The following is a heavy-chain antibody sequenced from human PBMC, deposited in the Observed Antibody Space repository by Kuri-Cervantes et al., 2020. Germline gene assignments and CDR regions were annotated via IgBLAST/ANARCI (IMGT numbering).Heavy chain of an antibody. CDR3: AVSLRFLEWLDYYYYGMDV. CDR2: ISAYNGNT. Sequence: ASVKVSCKASGYTFTSYGISWVRQAPGQGLEWMGWISAYNGNTNYAQKLQGRVTMTTDTPTSTAYMELSSLRSEDTAVYYCAVSLRFLEWLDYYYYGMDVWGQGTTVTVSS. CDR1: GYTFTSYG. V-gene: IGHV1-18*01. D-gene: IGHD3-3*01. J-gene: IGHJ6*02.